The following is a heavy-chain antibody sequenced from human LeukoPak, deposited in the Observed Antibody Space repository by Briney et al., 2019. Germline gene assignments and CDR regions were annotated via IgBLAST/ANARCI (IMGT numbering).Heavy chain of an antibody. CDR2: FDPEDGET. CDR1: GYTLTELS. D-gene: IGHD3-22*01. Sequence: ASVKVSCKVSGYTLTELSMHWVRQAPGKGLEWMGGFDPEDGETIYAQKFQGRVTMTEDTSTDTAYMELSSLRSEDTAVYYCATANSRVQPMDSSPTREAFDIWGQGTMVTVSS. J-gene: IGHJ3*02. V-gene: IGHV1-24*01. CDR3: ATANSRVQPMDSSPTREAFDI.